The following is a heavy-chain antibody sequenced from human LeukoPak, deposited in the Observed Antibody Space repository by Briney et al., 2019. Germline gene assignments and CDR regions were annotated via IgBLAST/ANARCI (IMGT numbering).Heavy chain of an antibody. J-gene: IGHJ4*02. Sequence: ASVKVSCKASGYTFTSYDINWVRQATGQGLEWMGWMNPNSGNTGYAQKFQGRDTMTRNTSISTAYMELSSLRSEDTAVYYCARGGSRLIGIAAAGYWGQETLVTVSS. CDR1: GYTFTSYD. CDR2: MNPNSGNT. D-gene: IGHD6-13*01. CDR3: ARGGSRLIGIAAAGY. V-gene: IGHV1-8*01.